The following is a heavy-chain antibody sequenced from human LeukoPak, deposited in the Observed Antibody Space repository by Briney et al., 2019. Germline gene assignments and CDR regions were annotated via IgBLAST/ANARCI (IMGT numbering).Heavy chain of an antibody. CDR1: GFDSSSNW. J-gene: IGHJ4*02. D-gene: IGHD3-3*01. Sequence: PAGGSLRLSCAASGFDSSSNWMHWVRHAPGQGLVWVSRIKGDGISTNYADSVKGRFTISRDIAKNALYLQMNSLRAEDTGVYYCARDHYWSIDYWGRGTLVTVSS. CDR3: ARDHYWSIDY. V-gene: IGHV3-74*01. CDR2: IKGDGIST.